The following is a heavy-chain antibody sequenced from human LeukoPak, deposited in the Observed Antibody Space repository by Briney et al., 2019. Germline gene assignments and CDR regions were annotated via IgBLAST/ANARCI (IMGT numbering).Heavy chain of an antibody. CDR2: INPSGGST. CDR3: ARDYCTNGVCYPWTD. V-gene: IGHV1-46*01. CDR1: GYTFTSYY. Sequence: GASVKVSCKASGYTFTSYYMHWVRQAPGQGLEWMGIINPSGGSTSYAQKFQGRVTMTRDTSTSTVYMELSSLRSEDTAVHYCARDYCTNGVCYPWTDWGQGTLVTVSS. J-gene: IGHJ4*02. D-gene: IGHD2-8*01.